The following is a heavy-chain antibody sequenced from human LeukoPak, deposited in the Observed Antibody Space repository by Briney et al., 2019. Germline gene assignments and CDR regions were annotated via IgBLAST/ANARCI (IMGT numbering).Heavy chain of an antibody. D-gene: IGHD4-23*01. J-gene: IGHJ4*02. Sequence: GGSLRLSCTTSGLTFTSHGFHWLRQVVGKRLEWVAFVRNDASDTYHANSVKGRFSVSRDDAKNTLYLQMNSLRPEDTAIYYCARDRGKDYFDSWGQGTQVTVSS. V-gene: IGHV3-30*02. CDR2: VRNDASDT. CDR1: GLTFTSHG. CDR3: ARDRGKDYFDS.